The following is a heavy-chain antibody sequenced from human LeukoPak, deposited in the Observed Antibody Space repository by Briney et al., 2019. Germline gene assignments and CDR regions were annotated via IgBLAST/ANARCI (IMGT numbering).Heavy chain of an antibody. D-gene: IGHD1-1*01. CDR1: GGSISTYY. CDR2: IFHTGTT. CDR3: ARDRWSDDAGYFDN. Sequence: SETLSLTCTVSGGSISTYYWSRIRQPPGKGLECLGFIFHTGTTNYNPSPKSRVTMSVDTSKNQFSLNLRSVSGADTAVYYCARDRWSDDAGYFDNWGQGTLVTVSS. V-gene: IGHV4-59*01. J-gene: IGHJ4*02.